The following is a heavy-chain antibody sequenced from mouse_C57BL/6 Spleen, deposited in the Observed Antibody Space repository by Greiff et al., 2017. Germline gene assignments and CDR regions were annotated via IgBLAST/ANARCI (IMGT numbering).Heavy chain of an antibody. J-gene: IGHJ2*01. D-gene: IGHD2-4*01. V-gene: IGHV1-55*01. CDR1: GYTFTSYW. CDR3: ARDDYVYYFDY. CDR2: IYPGSGST. Sequence: QVHVKQPGAELVKPGASVKMSCKASGYTFTSYWITWVKQRPGQGLEWIGDIYPGSGSTNYNEKFKSKATLTVDTSSSTAYMQLSSLTSEDSAVYYCARDDYVYYFDYWGQGTTLTVSS.